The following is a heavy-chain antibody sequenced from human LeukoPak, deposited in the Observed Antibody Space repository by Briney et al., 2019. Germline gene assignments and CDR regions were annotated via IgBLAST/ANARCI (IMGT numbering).Heavy chain of an antibody. CDR1: GGTFSSYA. J-gene: IGHJ4*02. CDR3: ARDISYGYARGGEFDY. Sequence: ASVKVSCKASGGTFSSYAISWVRQAPGQGLEWMGRIIPILGIANYAQKFQGRVTITADKSTSTAYMELSSLRSEDTAVYYCARDISYGYARGGEFDYWGQGTLVTVSS. D-gene: IGHD5-18*01. V-gene: IGHV1-69*04. CDR2: IIPILGIA.